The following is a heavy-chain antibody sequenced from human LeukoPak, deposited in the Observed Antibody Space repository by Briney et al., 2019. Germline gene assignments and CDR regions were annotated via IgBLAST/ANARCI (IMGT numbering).Heavy chain of an antibody. J-gene: IGHJ4*02. CDR1: GFAFSRYY. D-gene: IGHD3-22*01. Sequence: GGSLRLSCAATGFAFSRYYMSWIRQAPGKGLEWVSYISSTGSTIYYADSVKGRFTISRDNAKNSLYLQMNSLRAEDTAVYYCARAKGSSGSISDYWGQGTLVTVSS. CDR3: ARAKGSSGSISDY. CDR2: ISSTGSTI. V-gene: IGHV3-11*04.